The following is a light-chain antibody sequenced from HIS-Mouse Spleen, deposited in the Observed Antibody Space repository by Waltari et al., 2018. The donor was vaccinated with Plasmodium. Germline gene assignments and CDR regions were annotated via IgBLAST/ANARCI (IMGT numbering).Light chain of an antibody. Sequence: DIQMTPSPSSLSASVGDRVTITCRASQRISSYLNWYQQKPGKAPKLLIYAASSLQSGVPSRFSGSGSGTDFTLTISSLQPEDFATYYCQQNYNTWTFGQGTKVEIK. J-gene: IGKJ1*01. CDR2: AAS. CDR1: QRISSY. CDR3: QQNYNTWT. V-gene: IGKV1-39*01.